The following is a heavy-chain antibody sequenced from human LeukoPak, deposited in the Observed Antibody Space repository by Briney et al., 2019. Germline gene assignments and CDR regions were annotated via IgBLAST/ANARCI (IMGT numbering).Heavy chain of an antibody. CDR2: IYYSGST. D-gene: IGHD3-22*01. CDR3: ARSGGYYYDSSGYLDY. V-gene: IGHV4-39*07. J-gene: IGHJ4*02. CDR1: GGSISSSSYY. Sequence: SETLSLTCTVSGGSISSSSYYWGWIRQPPGKGLEWIGSIYYSGSTYYNPSLKSRVTISVDTSKNQFSLRLSSVTAADTAVYYCARSGGYYYDSSGYLDYWGQGTLVTISS.